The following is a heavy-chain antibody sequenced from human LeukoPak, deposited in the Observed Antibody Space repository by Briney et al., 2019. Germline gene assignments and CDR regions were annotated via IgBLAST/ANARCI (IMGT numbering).Heavy chain of an antibody. CDR3: ARGPAADSGNYYVGDY. J-gene: IGHJ4*02. D-gene: IGHD1-26*01. CDR1: GFTLSRSW. CDR2: IYDDGSTT. Sequence: GGSLRLSCAPSGFTLSRSWMHWVRQAPGKGLVWVSRIYDDGSTTSYAHSEKGRFTISRDNAKKTLFLQMNRLRAEDTGVYYCARGPAADSGNYYVGDYWGQGTLVTVSS. V-gene: IGHV3-74*01.